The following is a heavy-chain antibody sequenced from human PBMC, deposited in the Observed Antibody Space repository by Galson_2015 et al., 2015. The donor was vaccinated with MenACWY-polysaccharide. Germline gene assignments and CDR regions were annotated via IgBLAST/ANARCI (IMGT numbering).Heavy chain of an antibody. CDR3: ARENSYHYVMDV. J-gene: IGHJ6*02. CDR1: GDSVSNYSAA. CDR2: TYYRSKWYN. Sequence: CAISGDSVSNYSAAWNWIRQSPSRGLEWLGRTYYRSKWYNDYAVSVKSRITINPDTSKKQFSLRLNSVTPEDTAVYYCARENSYHYVMDVWGQGTTVTVS. V-gene: IGHV6-1*01.